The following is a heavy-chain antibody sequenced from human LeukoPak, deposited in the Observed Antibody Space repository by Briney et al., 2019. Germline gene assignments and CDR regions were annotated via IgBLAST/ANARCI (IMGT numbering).Heavy chain of an antibody. J-gene: IGHJ4*02. Sequence: PGGSLRPSCTGSGFSVSSDYMSWVRQAPGKGLEWVSLIYSGGSTYYADSVKGRFTISRDNSKNTLYLQMNSLRAEDTAVYYCASRHAAGGQGTLVTVSS. CDR2: IYSGGST. CDR1: GFSVSSDY. CDR3: ASRHAA. V-gene: IGHV3-53*01. D-gene: IGHD2-2*01.